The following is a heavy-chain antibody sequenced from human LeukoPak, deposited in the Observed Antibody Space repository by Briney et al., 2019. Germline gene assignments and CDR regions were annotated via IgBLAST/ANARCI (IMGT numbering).Heavy chain of an antibody. CDR2: IYYSGST. CDR1: GGSISSSSYY. V-gene: IGHV4-39*07. J-gene: IGHJ3*02. D-gene: IGHD5-18*01. Sequence: SETLSLTCTVSGGSISSSSYYWGWIRQPPGKGLEWIGSIYYSGSTYYNPSLKSRVTIAVDTSKNQFSLRLSSVTAADTAVYYCALSRQLSLHAFDIWGQGTMVTVSS. CDR3: ALSRQLSLHAFDI.